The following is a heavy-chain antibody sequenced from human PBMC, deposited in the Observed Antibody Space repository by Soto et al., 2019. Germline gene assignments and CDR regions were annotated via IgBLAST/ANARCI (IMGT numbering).Heavy chain of an antibody. D-gene: IGHD6-19*01. J-gene: IGHJ4*02. CDR1: GFTFISYS. CDR3: ARSSGWYEDYFDD. V-gene: IGHV3-21*01. Sequence: GGSLRLSCAASGFTFISYSMNWVLQAPGKGLEWVSSISSSSSYIYYADSVKGRFTNSRDNAKNSLYLQMNSLRAEDTAVYYCARSSGWYEDYFDDWGQGTLVTVSS. CDR2: ISSSSSYI.